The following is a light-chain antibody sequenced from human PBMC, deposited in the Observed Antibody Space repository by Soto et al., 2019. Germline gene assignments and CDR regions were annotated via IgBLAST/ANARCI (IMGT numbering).Light chain of an antibody. CDR1: HDISTL. CDR2: DAS. V-gene: IGKV1-33*01. Sequence: DIRMPQSPSSLSASVGDRVIITCQANHDISTLLNWFQQKPGKDPKLLISDASILESGVPSRVSGSGSGTDFTFTITSLQPKDFATYDCQQYDHLPLNFGGGTKVEIK. J-gene: IGKJ4*01. CDR3: QQYDHLPLN.